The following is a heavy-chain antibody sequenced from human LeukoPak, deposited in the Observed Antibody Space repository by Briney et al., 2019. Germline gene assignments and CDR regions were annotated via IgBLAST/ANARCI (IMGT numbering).Heavy chain of an antibody. CDR2: IYYSGST. CDR1: GGSISSYY. Sequence: SETLSLTCTVSGGSISSYYWSWIRQPPGKGLEWIGYIYYSGSTNYNPSLKSRVTISVDTSKNQFSLKLSSVTAADTAVYYCARGAYPKGFDPWGQGTLVTVSS. CDR3: ARGAYPKGFDP. D-gene: IGHD3-16*01. V-gene: IGHV4-59*01. J-gene: IGHJ5*02.